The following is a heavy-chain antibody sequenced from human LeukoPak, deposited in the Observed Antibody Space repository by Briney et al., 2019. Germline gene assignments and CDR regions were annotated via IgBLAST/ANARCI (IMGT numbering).Heavy chain of an antibody. Sequence: ASVKVSCTASGYTFTGYYMHWVRQAPGQGLEWMGWINPNSGGTNYAQKFQGRVTMTRDTSISTAYMELSRLRSDDTAVYYCARRYYDSSGYYAPFGYWGQGTLVTVSS. CDR3: ARRYYDSSGYYAPFGY. V-gene: IGHV1-2*02. CDR2: INPNSGGT. J-gene: IGHJ4*02. CDR1: GYTFTGYY. D-gene: IGHD3-22*01.